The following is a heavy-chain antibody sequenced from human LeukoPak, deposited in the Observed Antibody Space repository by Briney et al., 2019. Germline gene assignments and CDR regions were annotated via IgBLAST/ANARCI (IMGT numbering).Heavy chain of an antibody. CDR3: ARVGGYSSSPPDY. J-gene: IGHJ4*02. CDR1: GFTFSSYA. V-gene: IGHV3-64*01. CDR2: ISSNGGIT. Sequence: PGGSLRLSCAASGFTFSSYAMHWVRQAPGRGLEYVSAISSNGGITYYANSVKGRFTISRDNSKNTLYLQMGSLRAEDMAVYYCARVGGYSSSPPDYWGQGTLVTVSS. D-gene: IGHD6-13*01.